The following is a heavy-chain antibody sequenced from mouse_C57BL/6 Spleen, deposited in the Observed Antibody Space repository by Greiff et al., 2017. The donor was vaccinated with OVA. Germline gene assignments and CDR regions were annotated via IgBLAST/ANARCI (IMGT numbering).Heavy chain of an antibody. CDR2: IWWDDDK. Sequence: QVTLKVSGPGILQPSQTLSLTCSFSGFSLRTFGMGVGWIRQPSGKGLEWLAHIWWDDDKYYNPALKSRLTISKDTSKNQVFLKIANVDTAVTATYYCARMRSGLYAMDYWGQGTSVTVSS. V-gene: IGHV8-8*01. J-gene: IGHJ4*01. CDR3: ARMRSGLYAMDY. CDR1: GFSLRTFGMG.